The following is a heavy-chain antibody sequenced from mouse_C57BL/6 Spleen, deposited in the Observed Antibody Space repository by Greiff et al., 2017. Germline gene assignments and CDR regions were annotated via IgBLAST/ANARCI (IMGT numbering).Heavy chain of an antibody. Sequence: QVQLKESGPGLVQPSQSLSITCTVSGFSLTSYGVHWVRQPPGKGLEWLGVIWSGGSTDYNAAFISRLSNSKDNSKSQVFFKMNSLQADNTAIYYCAKGLRPSYYAMDYWGQGTSVTVSS. D-gene: IGHD2-2*01. J-gene: IGHJ4*01. CDR1: GFSLTSYG. V-gene: IGHV2-4*01. CDR3: AKGLRPSYYAMDY. CDR2: IWSGGST.